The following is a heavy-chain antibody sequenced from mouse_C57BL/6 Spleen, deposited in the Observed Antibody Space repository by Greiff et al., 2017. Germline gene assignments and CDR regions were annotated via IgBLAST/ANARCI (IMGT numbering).Heavy chain of an antibody. CDR3: ARHERGGYQWAY. CDR1: GYTFTEYT. Sequence: VQLQQSGAELVKPGASVKLSCKASGYTFTEYTIPWVKQRSGQGLEWIGWFYPGSGSIKYNEKFNDKATLTADKSSSPVYMGLSRLTSEDSAVYFGARHERGGYQWAYWGQGTLVTVSA. CDR2: FYPGSGSI. J-gene: IGHJ3*01. D-gene: IGHD1-1*02. V-gene: IGHV1-62-2*01.